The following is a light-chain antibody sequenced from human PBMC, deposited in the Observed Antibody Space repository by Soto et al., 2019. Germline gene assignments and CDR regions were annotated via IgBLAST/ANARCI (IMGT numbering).Light chain of an antibody. J-gene: IGLJ2*01. V-gene: IGLV1-51*01. CDR1: SSNIGNHY. CDR3: GTWDSTLSVVV. CDR2: DNN. Sequence: QSVLTQPPSVSAAPGQKVTISCSGSSSNIGNHYVSWYQQLPGTAPNVLIYDNNNRLSGIPDRFSGSKSGTSATLDITGLQTGAEADYFCGTWDSTLSVVVFGGGTKLTVL.